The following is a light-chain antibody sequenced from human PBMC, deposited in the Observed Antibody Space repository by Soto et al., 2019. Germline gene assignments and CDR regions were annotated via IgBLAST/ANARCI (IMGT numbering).Light chain of an antibody. J-gene: IGKJ4*01. V-gene: IGKV3D-15*01. CDR2: DAS. Sequence: EIVMTQSPGTLSVSPGERATLSCRASQSVSINLAWYQQKPGQAPRLLIYDASTRATGIPARFSGSGSGTEFTLTISSLQSKAFAVYYCQQYNNWHPLTFGGGTKVEIK. CDR3: QQYNNWHPLT. CDR1: QSVSIN.